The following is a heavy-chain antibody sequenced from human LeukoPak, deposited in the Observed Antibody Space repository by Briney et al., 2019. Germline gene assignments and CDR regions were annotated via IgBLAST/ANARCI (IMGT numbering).Heavy chain of an antibody. Sequence: GGSLRLSCAASGFTFSSYSMNWVRQAPGKGLEWVSSISSSSLYIYYADSVKGRFTISRDNAKNSLYLQMNSLRAEDTAVYYCARKRYSYGYSYYYYMDVWGKGTTVTVSS. CDR1: GFTFSSYS. CDR2: ISSSSLYI. J-gene: IGHJ6*03. CDR3: ARKRYSYGYSYYYYMDV. D-gene: IGHD5-18*01. V-gene: IGHV3-21*01.